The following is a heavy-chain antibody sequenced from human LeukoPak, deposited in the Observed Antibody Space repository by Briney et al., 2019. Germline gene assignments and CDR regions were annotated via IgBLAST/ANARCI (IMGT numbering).Heavy chain of an antibody. V-gene: IGHV1-2*02. CDR1: GYTFSNYY. CDR2: INPKSGGT. J-gene: IGHJ3*02. D-gene: IGHD6-13*01. CDR3: ARDVVYSTNFDAFDI. Sequence: ASVKVSCRTSGYTFSNYYMHWVRQAPGQGPEWMGWINPKSGGTDYAQRFQGRVTMTRDTSISTAYMELSGLRSDDTAVYYCARDVVYSTNFDAFDIWGQGTMVTVSS.